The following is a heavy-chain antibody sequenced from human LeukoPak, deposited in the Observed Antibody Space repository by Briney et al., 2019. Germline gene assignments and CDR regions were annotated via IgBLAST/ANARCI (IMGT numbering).Heavy chain of an antibody. J-gene: IGHJ4*02. D-gene: IGHD3-22*01. V-gene: IGHV3-48*03. CDR1: GFTFSSYE. CDR2: ISSSGSTI. Sequence: PGGSLRLSCAASGFTFSSYEMNWVRQAPGKGLEWVSYISSSGSTIYYADSVKGRFTISRDNAKNSLYLQMNSLRAEDTAVYYCARDVYYYDSSPFGYWGQGTLVTVSS. CDR3: ARDVYYYDSSPFGY.